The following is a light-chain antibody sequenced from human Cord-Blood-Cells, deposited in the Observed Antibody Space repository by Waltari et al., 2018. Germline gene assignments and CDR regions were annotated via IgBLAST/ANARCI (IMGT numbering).Light chain of an antibody. V-gene: IGKV2-28*01. CDR2: LGS. Sequence: DIVMTQSPLSLTVTPGEPASISCRSSQSLLHSNGYNYLDWYLQKPGQSPQLLIYLGSNRASGVPDRFSGSGSGTDFTLKISRVEAEDVGFYYCMQALQTPLTFGPGTKVDIK. J-gene: IGKJ3*01. CDR3: MQALQTPLT. CDR1: QSLLHSNGYNY.